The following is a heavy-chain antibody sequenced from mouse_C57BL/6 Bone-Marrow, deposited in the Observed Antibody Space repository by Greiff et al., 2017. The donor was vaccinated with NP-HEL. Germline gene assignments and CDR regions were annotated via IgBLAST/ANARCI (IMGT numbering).Heavy chain of an antibody. CDR3: ARYRASTGTRAMDY. V-gene: IGHV1-7*01. J-gene: IGHJ4*01. CDR2: INPSSGYS. D-gene: IGHD4-1*02. CDR1: GYTYTSSW. Sequence: VQLQQSGAELAKPGASEKLSCKASGYTYTSSWLHWVKQRPGQGLEWIGYINPSSGYSKYNHKFKDTATLTADKSSSTAYMQLSSLTYVDSAVYYCARYRASTGTRAMDYWGQGTSVTVSS.